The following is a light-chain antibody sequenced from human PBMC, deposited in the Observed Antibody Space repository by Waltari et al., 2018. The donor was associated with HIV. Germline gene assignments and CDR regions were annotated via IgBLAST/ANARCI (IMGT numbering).Light chain of an antibody. Sequence: QSALTQPRPVSGSPGQSVTIYCTRTISYVGGYNSVSWYQQHPGKAPKLMIYDVNKRPSGVPDRFSGSKSGNTASLTISGLQAEDEADYYCCSYGGSFFYVFGTGTKVTVL. V-gene: IGLV2-11*01. CDR2: DVN. CDR1: ISYVGGYNS. CDR3: CSYGGSFFYV. J-gene: IGLJ1*01.